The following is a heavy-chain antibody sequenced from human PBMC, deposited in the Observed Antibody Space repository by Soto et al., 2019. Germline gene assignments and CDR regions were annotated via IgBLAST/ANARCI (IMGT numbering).Heavy chain of an antibody. D-gene: IGHD3-22*01. CDR3: AKSPSYYYDPNPFHY. CDR1: GFTFSSYA. Sequence: EVQLLESGGSLVQPGGSLRLSCAASGFTFSSYAMGWVRQAPGKGLEWVSGISGSGGSTNYADSVKGRFIISRDNSKNTLYLQVNRLRAQDTALYYCAKSPSYYYDPNPFHYWGQGTLVTVSS. V-gene: IGHV3-23*01. CDR2: ISGSGGST. J-gene: IGHJ4*02.